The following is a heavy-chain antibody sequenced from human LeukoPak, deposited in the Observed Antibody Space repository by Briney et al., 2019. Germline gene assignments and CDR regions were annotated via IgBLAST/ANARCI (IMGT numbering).Heavy chain of an antibody. CDR3: ARSGTGVGNWYFDL. CDR2: IYYSGST. D-gene: IGHD3/OR15-3a*01. CDR1: GGSISSGGYY. J-gene: IGHJ2*01. Sequence: SETLSLTCTVSGGSISSGGYYWSWIRQHPGKGLEWIGYIYYSGSTNYNPSLKSRVTISVDTSKNQFSLKLSSVTAADTAVYYCARSGTGVGNWYFDLWGRGTLVTVSS. V-gene: IGHV4-61*08.